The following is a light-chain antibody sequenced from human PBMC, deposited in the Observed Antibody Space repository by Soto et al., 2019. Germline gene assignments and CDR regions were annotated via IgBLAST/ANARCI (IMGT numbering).Light chain of an antibody. Sequence: DIQMTQSPSSLSASIGDRITITCRASQSISTYLNWYQQKPGKAPSLLIYGASTLQSGVPSRFSGSGSATDFTLTISSLQPEDLATYYCQQTFITPPLTFGGGTKVEIK. CDR3: QQTFITPPLT. J-gene: IGKJ4*01. V-gene: IGKV1-39*01. CDR2: GAS. CDR1: QSISTY.